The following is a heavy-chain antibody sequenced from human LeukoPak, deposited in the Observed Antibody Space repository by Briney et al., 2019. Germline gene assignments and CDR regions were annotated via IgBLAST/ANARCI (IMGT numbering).Heavy chain of an antibody. CDR1: GFTFSSYG. V-gene: IGHV3-30*02. D-gene: IGHD6-19*01. CDR3: AGQWLGADNWFDP. J-gene: IGHJ5*02. CDR2: IRYDGSNK. Sequence: GGSLRLSCAASGFTFSSYGMHWVRQAPGKGLEWVAFIRYDGSNKYYADSVKGRFTISRDNSKNTLYLQMNSLRAEDTAVYYCAGQWLGADNWFDPWGQGTLVTVSS.